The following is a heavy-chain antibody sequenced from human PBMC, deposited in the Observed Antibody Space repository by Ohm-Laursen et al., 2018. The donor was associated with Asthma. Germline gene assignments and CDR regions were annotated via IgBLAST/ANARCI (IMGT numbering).Heavy chain of an antibody. CDR2: ISSSGGST. J-gene: IGHJ4*02. V-gene: IGHV3-23*01. CDR1: GFTFSSYA. Sequence: SLRLSCTASGFTFSSYAMSWVRQAPGKGLEWVSGISSSGGSTYYADNVKGRFTISRDNSKNTLYLQMNSLRAEDTAVYYCAKDSGSYYSADYWGQGTLVTVSS. CDR3: AKDSGSYYSADY. D-gene: IGHD1-26*01.